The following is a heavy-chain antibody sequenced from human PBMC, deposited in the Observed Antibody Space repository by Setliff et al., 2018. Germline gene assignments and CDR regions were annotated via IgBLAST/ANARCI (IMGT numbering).Heavy chain of an antibody. CDR2: INHSGST. V-gene: IGHV4-34*01. CDR1: GGSFSGYY. CDR3: ARCKGSWVLFRWFDP. J-gene: IGHJ5*02. D-gene: IGHD3-10*01. Sequence: SETLSLTCAVYGGSFSGYYWTWIRQPPGKGLEWIGEINHSGSTNYNPSLKSRVTISVDTSKNQFSLKLSSVTAADTAVYYCARCKGSWVLFRWFDPWGQGTLVTVSS.